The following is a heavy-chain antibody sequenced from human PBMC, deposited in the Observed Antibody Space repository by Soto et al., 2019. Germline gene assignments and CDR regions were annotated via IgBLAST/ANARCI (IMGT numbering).Heavy chain of an antibody. CDR2: IYSSGST. Sequence: PSETLSLTCTVSDGSIGSAGYFWSWIRQRPGKGLEWIGHIYSSGSTFYNPSLMGRPIISLDTSKNLFSLKLTSVTAADTAVYYCARKTDAYPFDYWGQGTLVTVSS. CDR3: ARKTDAYPFDY. D-gene: IGHD2-2*01. CDR1: DGSIGSAGYF. J-gene: IGHJ4*02. V-gene: IGHV4-31*03.